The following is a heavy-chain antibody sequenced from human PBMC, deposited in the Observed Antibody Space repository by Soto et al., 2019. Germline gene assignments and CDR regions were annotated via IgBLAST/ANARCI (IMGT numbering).Heavy chain of an antibody. CDR1: GFTFGSYA. CDR2: ISYDGSNK. J-gene: IGHJ6*02. CDR3: ARDPWSWAAVSTYYYYGMDV. D-gene: IGHD6-13*01. V-gene: IGHV3-30*14. Sequence: QVQLVESGGGVVQPGRSLRLSCAASGFTFGSYAMHWVRQAPGKGLEWVAVISYDGSNKYYADSVKGRFTISRDNSKNTLYLQMNSRRAEDTAVYYCARDPWSWAAVSTYYYYGMDVWGQGTTVTVSS.